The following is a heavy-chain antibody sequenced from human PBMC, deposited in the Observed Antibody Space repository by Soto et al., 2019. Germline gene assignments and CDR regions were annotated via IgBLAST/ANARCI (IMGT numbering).Heavy chain of an antibody. CDR3: ARAQAVATVVYYYYGMDV. J-gene: IGHJ6*02. CDR2: ISYDGSNK. D-gene: IGHD6-19*01. CDR1: GFTFSSYA. Sequence: GGSLRLSCAASGFTFSSYAMHWVRQAPGKGLEWVAVISYDGSNKYYADSVKGRFTISRDNSKNTLYLQMNSLRAEDTAVYYCARAQAVATVVYYYYGMDVWGQGVTVTVSS. V-gene: IGHV3-30-3*01.